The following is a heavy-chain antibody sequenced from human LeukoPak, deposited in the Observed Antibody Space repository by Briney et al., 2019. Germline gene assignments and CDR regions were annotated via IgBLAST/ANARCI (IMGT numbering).Heavy chain of an antibody. CDR2: ISSSGSTI. D-gene: IGHD3-10*01. J-gene: IGHJ3*02. Sequence: GGSLRVSCAASGFTFSSYEMNWVRQAPGKGLEWVSYISSSGSTIYYADSVKGRFTISRDNAKNSLYLQMNSLRAEDTAVYYCARDITLVRGVIITDVFDIWGQGTMVTVSS. CDR3: ARDITLVRGVIITDVFDI. V-gene: IGHV3-48*03. CDR1: GFTFSSYE.